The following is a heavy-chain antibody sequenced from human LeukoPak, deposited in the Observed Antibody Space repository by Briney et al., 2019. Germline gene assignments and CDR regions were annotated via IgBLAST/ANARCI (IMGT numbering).Heavy chain of an antibody. J-gene: IGHJ6*02. Sequence: SQTLSLTCAASGGSISSGGYSWSWIRQPPGKGLEWIGYIYHSGSTYYNPSLKSRVTISVDRSKNQFSLKLSSVTAADTAVYYCARGGDYYYGMDVWGQGTTVTVSS. CDR2: IYHSGST. CDR3: ARGGDYYYGMDV. D-gene: IGHD4-17*01. V-gene: IGHV4-30-2*01. CDR1: GGSISSGGYS.